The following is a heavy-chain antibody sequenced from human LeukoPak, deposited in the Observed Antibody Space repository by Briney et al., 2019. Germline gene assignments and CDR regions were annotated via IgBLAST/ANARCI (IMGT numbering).Heavy chain of an antibody. V-gene: IGHV3-23*01. CDR3: AKRYASGWFSVGY. D-gene: IGHD6-19*01. CDR1: GFTFSSYA. CDR2: ISGSGGST. J-gene: IGHJ4*02. Sequence: LSGGSLRLSCAASGFTFSSYAMSWVRQAPGKGLEWVSAISGSGGSTYYADSVKGRFTISRDNSKNTLYLQMNSLRAEDTAVYYCAKRYASGWFSVGYWGQGTLVTVSS.